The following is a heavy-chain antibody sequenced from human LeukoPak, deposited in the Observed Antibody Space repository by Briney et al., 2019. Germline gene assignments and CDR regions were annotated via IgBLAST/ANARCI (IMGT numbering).Heavy chain of an antibody. Sequence: APVKVSCKTSGYTFNDYYIHWVRQAPGQGLKWMGWINPNSGGTNYAQKFQDWVTMTRDTSIGTAYMELRRLRSDDTAVYYCARDRGRGGLISAFDIWGQGTMVTVSS. CDR2: INPNSGGT. CDR1: GYTFNDYY. V-gene: IGHV1-2*04. D-gene: IGHD3-16*01. J-gene: IGHJ3*02. CDR3: ARDRGRGGLISAFDI.